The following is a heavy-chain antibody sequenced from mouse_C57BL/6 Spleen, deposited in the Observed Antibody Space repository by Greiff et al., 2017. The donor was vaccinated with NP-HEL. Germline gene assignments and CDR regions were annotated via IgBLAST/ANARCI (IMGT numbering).Heavy chain of an antibody. CDR2: ISNGGGST. Sequence: EVKLVESGGGLVQPGGSLKLSCAASGFTFSDYYMYWVRQTPEKRLEWVAYISNGGGSTYYPDTVKGRFTISRDNAKNTLYLQMSRLKSEDTAMYYCARRGYYYGSSLYAMDYWGQGTSVTVSS. J-gene: IGHJ4*01. V-gene: IGHV5-12*01. D-gene: IGHD1-1*01. CDR3: ARRGYYYGSSLYAMDY. CDR1: GFTFSDYY.